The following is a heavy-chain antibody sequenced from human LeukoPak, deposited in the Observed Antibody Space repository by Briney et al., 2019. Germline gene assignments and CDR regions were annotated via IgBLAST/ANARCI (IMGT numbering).Heavy chain of an antibody. Sequence: GRSLRLSCAASGCTFDDYAMHWVRQAPGKGLEWVSGISWNSGSIDYADSVKGRFSISRDNAKNSLYLQMNSLRAEDMALYYCAKGDNYGSGTYYFDHWGQGTLVTVSS. CDR1: GCTFDDYA. CDR2: ISWNSGSI. J-gene: IGHJ4*02. V-gene: IGHV3-9*03. D-gene: IGHD3-10*01. CDR3: AKGDNYGSGTYYFDH.